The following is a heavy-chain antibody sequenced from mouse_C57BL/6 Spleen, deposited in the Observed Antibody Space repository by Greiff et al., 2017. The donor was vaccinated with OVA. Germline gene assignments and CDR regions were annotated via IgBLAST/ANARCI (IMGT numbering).Heavy chain of an antibody. Sequence: QVHVKQSGAELVRPGASVTLSCKASGYTFTDYEMHWVKQTPVHGLEWIGAIDPETGGTAYNQKFKGKAILTADKSSSTAYMELRSLTSEDSAVYYCTRRGRGFDDWGQGTTLTVSS. CDR1: GYTFTDYE. V-gene: IGHV1-15*01. J-gene: IGHJ2*01. CDR2: IDPETGGT. D-gene: IGHD3-3*01. CDR3: TRRGRGFDD.